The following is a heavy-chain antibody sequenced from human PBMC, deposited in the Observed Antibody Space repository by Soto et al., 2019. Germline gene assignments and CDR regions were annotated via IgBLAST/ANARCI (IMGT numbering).Heavy chain of an antibody. V-gene: IGHV1-3*01. CDR2: INAGNGNT. J-gene: IGHJ3*02. CDR1: GYTFTSYA. D-gene: IGHD3-22*01. CDR3: ARDKTYYYDSSGDAFDI. Sequence: ASVKVSCKASGYTFTSYAMHWVRQAPGQRLEWMGWINAGNGNTKYSQKFQGRVTITRDTSASTAYMELSSLRSEDTAVYYCARDKTYYYDSSGDAFDIWGQGTMVTVSS.